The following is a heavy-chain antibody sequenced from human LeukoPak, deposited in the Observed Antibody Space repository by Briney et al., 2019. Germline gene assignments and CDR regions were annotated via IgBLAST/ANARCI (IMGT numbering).Heavy chain of an antibody. V-gene: IGHV3-20*01. D-gene: IGHD1-14*01. CDR2: INWNGGST. Sequence: GGSLRLSCAASGFTFDDYGMSWVRQAPGKGLEWVSGINWNGGSTGYADSVKGRFTISRDNAKNSLYLQMNSLRAEDTALYHCARYRKSNQYSYYYYGMDVWGQGTTVTVSS. CDR1: GFTFDDYG. CDR3: ARYRKSNQYSYYYYGMDV. J-gene: IGHJ6*02.